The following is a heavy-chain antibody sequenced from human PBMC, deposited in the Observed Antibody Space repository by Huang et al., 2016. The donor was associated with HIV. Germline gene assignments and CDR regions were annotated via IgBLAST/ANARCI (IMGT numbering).Heavy chain of an antibody. CDR2: ISAYNGNT. Sequence: QVQLVQSGAEVKKPGASVKVSCKASGYTFTSYGISWVRQAPGEGLEWMGWISAYNGNTNYARKLQGRVPMTTDTSTSTAYMELRSPRSDDTAVYYCARARGYYYYGMDVWGQGTTVTVSS. CDR3: ARARGYYYYGMDV. CDR1: GYTFTSYG. J-gene: IGHJ6*02. V-gene: IGHV1-18*04.